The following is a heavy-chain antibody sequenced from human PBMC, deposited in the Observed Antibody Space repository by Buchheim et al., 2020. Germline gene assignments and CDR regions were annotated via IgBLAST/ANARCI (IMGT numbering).Heavy chain of an antibody. Sequence: QVQLVESGGGLVKPGGSLRLSCAASGFTSSDSFITWIRQAPGKGLELVSYISSSGSTTYYADSVKGRFTISRDNAKHSLYLQMGRLRAENTALYCCARLVPSYWYFDLWGRGTL. CDR1: GFTSSDSF. V-gene: IGHV3-11*01. CDR2: ISSSGSTT. CDR3: ARLVPSYWYFDL. J-gene: IGHJ2*01. D-gene: IGHD5-12*01.